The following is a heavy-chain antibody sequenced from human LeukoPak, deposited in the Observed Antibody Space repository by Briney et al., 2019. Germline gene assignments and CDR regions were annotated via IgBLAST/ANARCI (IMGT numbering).Heavy chain of an antibody. CDR1: GFTFSSYW. J-gene: IGHJ6*03. CDR2: IKQDGSEK. V-gene: IGHV3-7*01. D-gene: IGHD3-10*01. CDR3: ARERGSGSYGYYYYIDV. Sequence: AGGSLRLSCAASGFTFSSYWMSWVRQAPGKGLEWVANIKQDGSEKYYVDSVKGRFTISRDNAKNTLYMQMNSLTAEDTAVYYCARERGSGSYGYYYYIDVWGKGTTVTVSS.